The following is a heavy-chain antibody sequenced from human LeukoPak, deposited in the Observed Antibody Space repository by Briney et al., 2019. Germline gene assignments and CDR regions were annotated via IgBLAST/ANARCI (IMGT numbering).Heavy chain of an antibody. CDR3: ARDSKVLLWFGEHDY. CDR2: ISAYNGNT. V-gene: IGHV1-18*01. D-gene: IGHD3-10*01. J-gene: IGHJ4*02. CDR1: GYTFTSYG. Sequence: ASVKVSCKASGYTFTSYGISWVRQAPGQGLEWMGWISAYNGNTNYAQKLQGRVTMTTDTSTSTAHMELRSLRSDDTAVYYCARDSKVLLWFGEHDYWGQGTLVTVSS.